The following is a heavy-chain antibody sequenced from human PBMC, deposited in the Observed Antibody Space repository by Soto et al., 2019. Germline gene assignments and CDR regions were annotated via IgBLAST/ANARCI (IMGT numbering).Heavy chain of an antibody. CDR1: GLPFSDYY. CDR2: ISPKSTHR. Sequence: GGSLRLSCATSGLPFSDYYMSWIRQAPGKGLEWLSHISPKSTHRNYADSVKGRFTISRDNTKSSLFLQMNSLGVEDTAVYYCARGGGGGLFEHWGQGVLVTVSS. D-gene: IGHD2-21*01. CDR3: ARGGGGGLFEH. V-gene: IGHV3-11*06. J-gene: IGHJ4*02.